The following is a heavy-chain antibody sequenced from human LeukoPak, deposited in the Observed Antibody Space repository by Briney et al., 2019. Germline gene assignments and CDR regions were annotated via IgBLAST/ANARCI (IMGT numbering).Heavy chain of an antibody. CDR1: GGSFSGYY. D-gene: IGHD6-6*01. Sequence: SETLSLTCAVYGGSFSGYYWSWIRQPPGKGLEWIGEINHSGSTNYNPSLKSRVTISVDTSKNQFSLKLSSVTAADTAVYYCARPKNRYSSSSFDYWGQGTLVTVSS. CDR3: ARPKNRYSSSSFDY. J-gene: IGHJ4*02. V-gene: IGHV4-34*01. CDR2: INHSGST.